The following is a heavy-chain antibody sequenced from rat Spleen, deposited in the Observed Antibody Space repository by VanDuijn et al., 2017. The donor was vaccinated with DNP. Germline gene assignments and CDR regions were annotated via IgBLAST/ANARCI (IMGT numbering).Heavy chain of an antibody. Sequence: EVQLMESGGGLVQPGSPLKLSCAASGFTFSSNWLNWIRQAPGKGLEWIASIINSGGNTYYPESVRGRFTISRDDAKNSLYLQMNSLRSEDTATYYCTSQLGLDYWGQGVMVTVSS. CDR3: TSQLGLDY. V-gene: IGHV5-31*01. D-gene: IGHD5-1*01. CDR1: GFTFSSNW. J-gene: IGHJ2*01. CDR2: IINSGGNT.